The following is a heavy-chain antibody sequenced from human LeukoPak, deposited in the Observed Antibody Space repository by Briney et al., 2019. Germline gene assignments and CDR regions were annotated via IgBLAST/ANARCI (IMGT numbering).Heavy chain of an antibody. D-gene: IGHD1-20*01. V-gene: IGHV1-69*05. CDR3: ATNPMTGYHLGDYYYFYMAV. Sequence: SVKVSCKASGVTFSCSAISWERQAPGQGLEWIGGILPVFGTVNSAQKLQGRVTITKDDSTTTAYMELSSLRSEDTAVYYCATNPMTGYHLGDYYYFYMAVWGKGTTVTVS. CDR2: ILPVFGTV. CDR1: GVTFSCSA. J-gene: IGHJ6*03.